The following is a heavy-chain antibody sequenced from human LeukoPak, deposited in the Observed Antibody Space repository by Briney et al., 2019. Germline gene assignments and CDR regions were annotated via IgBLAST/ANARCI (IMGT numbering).Heavy chain of an antibody. D-gene: IGHD6-19*01. CDR2: IYYSGST. CDR1: GGSISSSSYY. J-gene: IGHJ4*02. CDR3: ARDKGYTSGHAFDY. V-gene: IGHV4-39*02. Sequence: SETLSLTCTVSGGSISSSSYYWGWIRQPPGKGLEWIGSIYYSGSTYYNPSLKSRVTISVDTSKNQFSLKLSSVTAADTAIYYCARDKGYTSGHAFDYWGQGTLVTVSS.